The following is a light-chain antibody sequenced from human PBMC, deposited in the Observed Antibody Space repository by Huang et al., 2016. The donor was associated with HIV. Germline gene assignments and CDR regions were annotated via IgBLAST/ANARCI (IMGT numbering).Light chain of an antibody. Sequence: DIQMTQFPTSLSASVEDRVTITCRAVQDIDKYLNWYQQKSVRAPRLLIYGASKLQSGVPSRISGRASGTHFSLTINSLQPDDSAIYYCQQSYRTPRTFGQGTNVEI. CDR3: QQSYRTPRT. J-gene: IGKJ2*01. CDR2: GAS. CDR1: QDIDKY. V-gene: IGKV1-39*01.